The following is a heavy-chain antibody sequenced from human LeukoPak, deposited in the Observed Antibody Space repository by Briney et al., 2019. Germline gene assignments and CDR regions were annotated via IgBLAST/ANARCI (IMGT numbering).Heavy chain of an antibody. V-gene: IGHV3-23*01. CDR1: VFTFSRYA. CDR3: ANWRYCSGGSCPGPFDY. Sequence: GGSLRLSCAASVFTFSRYAMSWVREAPGKGLEWVSALSGSCGSTYYADSVKGRFTISRDNSKNTLYLQMNSLRAEDTAVYYCANWRYCSGGSCPGPFDYWGQGTLVTVSS. J-gene: IGHJ4*02. D-gene: IGHD2-15*01. CDR2: LSGSCGST.